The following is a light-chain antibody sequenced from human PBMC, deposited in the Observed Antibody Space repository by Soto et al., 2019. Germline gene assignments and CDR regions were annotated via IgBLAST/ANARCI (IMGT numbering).Light chain of an antibody. V-gene: IGLV2-14*01. CDR2: DVS. J-gene: IGLJ1*01. CDR1: SSDVGGYNY. CDR3: SSYTSSSTYV. Sequence: QSVLTQPASVSGSPGRSITISCTGTSSDVGGYNYVSWYQQHPGKAPKLMIYDVSNRPSGVSNRFSGSKSGNTASLTISGLQAEDEVDYYCSSYTSSSTYVFGTGTKVTVL.